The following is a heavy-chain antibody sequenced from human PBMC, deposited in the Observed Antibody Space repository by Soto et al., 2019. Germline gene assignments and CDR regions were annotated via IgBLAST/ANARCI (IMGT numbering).Heavy chain of an antibody. J-gene: IGHJ4*02. D-gene: IGHD2-21*01. CDR1: GFTFSDYY. CDR3: ARGGGGGLFEH. Sequence: SGGSLRLSCAASGFTFSDYYMSWIRQAPGKGLEWVSYISSSSTYTNYADSVKGRFTISRDNAKNSLYLQMNSLGVEDTAVYYCARGGGGGLFEHWGQGVLVTVSS. V-gene: IGHV3-11*06. CDR2: ISSSSTYT.